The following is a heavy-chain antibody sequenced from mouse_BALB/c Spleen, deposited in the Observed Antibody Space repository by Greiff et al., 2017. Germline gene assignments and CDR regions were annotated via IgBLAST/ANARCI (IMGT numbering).Heavy chain of an antibody. CDR2: IDPENGNT. J-gene: IGHJ4*01. Sequence: EVQLQQSGAELVRPGALVKLSCKASGFNIKDYYMHWVKQRPEQGLEWIGWIDPENGNTIYDPKFQGKASITADTSSNTTYLQLSSLTSEDTAVYYCARVYDGYYSKMDYWGQGTSVTVSA. CDR1: GFNIKDYY. CDR3: ARVYDGYYSKMDY. D-gene: IGHD2-3*01. V-gene: IGHV14-1*02.